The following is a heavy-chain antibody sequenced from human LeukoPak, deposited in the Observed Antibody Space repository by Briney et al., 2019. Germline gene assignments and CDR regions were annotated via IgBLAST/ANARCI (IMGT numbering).Heavy chain of an antibody. CDR2: INAGNGNT. J-gene: IGHJ6*04. D-gene: IGHD6-13*01. V-gene: IGHV1-3*01. Sequence: GASVKVSCKASGYTFTSYAMHWVRQAPGQRLEWMGWINAGNGNTKYSQKFQSRVTITRDTSASTAYMELSSLRSEDTAVYYCARGKRAAAAGTGTYYYYGMDVWGKGTTVTVSS. CDR3: ARGKRAAAAGTGTYYYYGMDV. CDR1: GYTFTSYA.